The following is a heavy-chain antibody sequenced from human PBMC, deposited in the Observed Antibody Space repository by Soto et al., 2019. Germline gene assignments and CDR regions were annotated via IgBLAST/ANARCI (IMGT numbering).Heavy chain of an antibody. J-gene: IGHJ4*02. Sequence: QVQLVESGGGVVQPGRSLRLSCAASGFTFSDYGMHWFRQAPGKGLEWVGVIIYDGSEKYYGDAVKGRVTISRDNYKNTPYVRMNRLRTEDTGVYYCAKEGALTGWNYGEFWGQRTLVTGSS. CDR2: IIYDGSEK. D-gene: IGHD6-19*01. CDR3: AKEGALTGWNYGEF. CDR1: GFTFSDYG. V-gene: IGHV3-30*18.